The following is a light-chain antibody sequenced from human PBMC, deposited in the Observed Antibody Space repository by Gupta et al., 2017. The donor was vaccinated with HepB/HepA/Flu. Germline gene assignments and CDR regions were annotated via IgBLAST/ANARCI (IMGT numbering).Light chain of an antibody. Sequence: EIVLTQSPGTLSLSPGERATLSCRASQSVRSNYLAWYQQKPGQAPRLLIYGASSRATGIPDRFSGSGSGTDFTLTISRLEPEDFAVFYCHQYSSSSLAFGGGTTVEIK. CDR1: QSVRSNY. CDR3: HQYSSSSLA. V-gene: IGKV3-20*01. J-gene: IGKJ4*01. CDR2: GAS.